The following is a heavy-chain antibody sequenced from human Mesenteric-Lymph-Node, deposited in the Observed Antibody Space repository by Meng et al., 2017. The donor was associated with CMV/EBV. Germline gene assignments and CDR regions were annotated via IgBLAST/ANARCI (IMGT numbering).Heavy chain of an antibody. CDR2: INHSGST. Sequence: SETLSLTCVVSGGSISSYYWSWIRQPPGNGLEWIGEINHSGSTNYNPSLKSRVTISVDTSKNQFSLKLSSVTAADTAVYYCARARVAARHYYYYYGMDVWGQGTTVTVSS. CDR1: GGSISSYY. D-gene: IGHD6-6*01. CDR3: ARARVAARHYYYYYGMDV. J-gene: IGHJ6*02. V-gene: IGHV4-34*01.